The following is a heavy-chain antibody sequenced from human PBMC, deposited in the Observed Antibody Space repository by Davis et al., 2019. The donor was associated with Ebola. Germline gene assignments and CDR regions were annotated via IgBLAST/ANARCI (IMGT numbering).Heavy chain of an antibody. Sequence: GESLKISCKTSGYSFSNYWIAWVRPVPGEGLEWLGSIFPVDSDVRYSPSFQGQVTISVDKSVTASYMQWSSLKASDTAMYYCARHGTIAAAVGSYYYGMDVWSQGTTVTVSS. D-gene: IGHD6-13*01. CDR1: GYSFSNYW. CDR2: IFPVDSDV. J-gene: IGHJ6*02. CDR3: ARHGTIAAAVGSYYYGMDV. V-gene: IGHV5-51*01.